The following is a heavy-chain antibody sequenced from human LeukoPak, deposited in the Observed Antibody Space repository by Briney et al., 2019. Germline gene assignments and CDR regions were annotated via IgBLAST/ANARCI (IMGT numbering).Heavy chain of an antibody. Sequence: PGGSLRLSCVASGFTFSTYWMSWVRQAPGKGLEWVANIEQDGSDKNYVDSVRGRFTTSRDNAKNSLNLQMDGLRAEDTAVYYCARETLAGTNYPDYWGQGTLVTVSS. CDR3: ARETLAGTNYPDY. J-gene: IGHJ4*02. CDR2: IEQDGSDK. D-gene: IGHD6-19*01. CDR1: GFTFSTYW. V-gene: IGHV3-7*04.